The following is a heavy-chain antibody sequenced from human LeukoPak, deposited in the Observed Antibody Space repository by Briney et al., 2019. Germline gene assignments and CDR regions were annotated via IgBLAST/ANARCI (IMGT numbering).Heavy chain of an antibody. V-gene: IGHV3-30-3*01. CDR1: GFTFSSYA. CDR2: ISYDGSNK. J-gene: IGHJ5*02. CDR3: ARDLGPGIAVAGTASGFDP. D-gene: IGHD6-19*01. Sequence: PGGSLRLSCAASGFTFSSYAMHWVRQAPGKGLEWVAVISYDGSNKYYADSVKGRFTISRDNSKNTLYLQMNSLRAGDTAVYYCARDLGPGIAVAGTASGFDPWGQGTLVTVSS.